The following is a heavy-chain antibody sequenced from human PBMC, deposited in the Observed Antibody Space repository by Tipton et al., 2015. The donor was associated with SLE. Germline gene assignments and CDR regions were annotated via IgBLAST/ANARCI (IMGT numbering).Heavy chain of an antibody. D-gene: IGHD4-23*01. CDR3: ARVGVVTPFDY. V-gene: IGHV4-39*07. J-gene: IGHJ4*02. CDR1: GGSISSSSFY. Sequence: TLSLTCTVSGGSISSSSFYWGWIRQPPGKGLEWIGRCYYSGSTYYNPSLKSRVTISVDTSKNQFSLKLSSVTAADTAVYYCARVGVVTPFDYCGQGTLVTVSS. CDR2: CYYSGST.